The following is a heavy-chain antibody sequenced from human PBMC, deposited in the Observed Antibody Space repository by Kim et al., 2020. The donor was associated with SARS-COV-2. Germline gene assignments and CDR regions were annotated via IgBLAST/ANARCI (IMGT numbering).Heavy chain of an antibody. J-gene: IGHJ4*02. D-gene: IGHD6-19*01. Sequence: ASVKVSCKASGYTFTSYYMHWVRQAPGQGLEWMGIINPGGGSTSYAQKFQGIFTMTRDTSTSTVYMELSSLRSEDTAVYYCARDTKGGDSSGWLDYWGQGTLVTVSS. CDR3: ARDTKGGDSSGWLDY. CDR1: GYTFTSYY. CDR2: INPGGGST. V-gene: IGHV1-46*01.